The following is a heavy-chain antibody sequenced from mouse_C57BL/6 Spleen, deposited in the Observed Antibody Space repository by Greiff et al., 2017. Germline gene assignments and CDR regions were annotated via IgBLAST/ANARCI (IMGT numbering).Heavy chain of an antibody. V-gene: IGHV1-69*01. CDR3: ARSHYYGSSWFAY. Sequence: VQLQQPGAELVMPGASVKLSCKASGYTFTSYWMHWVKQRPGQGLEWIGEIDPSDSYTNYNQKFKGKSTLTVDKSSSTAYMQLSSLSSEDSAVYYGARSHYYGSSWFAYWGQGTLVTVSA. J-gene: IGHJ3*01. CDR1: GYTFTSYW. D-gene: IGHD1-1*01. CDR2: IDPSDSYT.